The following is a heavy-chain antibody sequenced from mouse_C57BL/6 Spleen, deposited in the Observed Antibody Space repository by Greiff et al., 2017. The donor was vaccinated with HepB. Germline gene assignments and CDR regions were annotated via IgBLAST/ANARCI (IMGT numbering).Heavy chain of an antibody. D-gene: IGHD1-1*01. J-gene: IGHJ2*01. CDR3: ARQGDGSSYDYFDY. Sequence: EVKLVESGGGLVKPGGSLKLSCAASGFTFSSYTMSWVRQTPEKRLEWVATISGGGGNTYYPDSVKGRFTISRDNAKNTLYLQMSSLRSEDTALYYCARQGDGSSYDYFDYWGQGTTLTVSS. V-gene: IGHV5-9*01. CDR2: ISGGGGNT. CDR1: GFTFSSYT.